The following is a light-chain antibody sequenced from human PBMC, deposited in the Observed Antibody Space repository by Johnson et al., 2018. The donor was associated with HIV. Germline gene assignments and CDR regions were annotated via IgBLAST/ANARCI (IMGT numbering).Light chain of an antibody. CDR2: ESN. Sequence: QSVLTQPPSVSAAPGQRVTISCSGSSFNIGINFVSWYQQVPGTAPKLLICESNKRPSGIPNRFSGSKSGTSATLGITGLQTGDEADYYCGTWDSRLSVYVFGTRTKFTVL. CDR3: GTWDSRLSVYV. J-gene: IGLJ1*01. CDR1: SFNIGINF. V-gene: IGLV1-51*02.